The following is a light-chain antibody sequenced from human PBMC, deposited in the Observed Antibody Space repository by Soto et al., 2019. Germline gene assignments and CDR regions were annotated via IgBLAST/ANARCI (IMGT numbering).Light chain of an antibody. CDR3: QQYYNTPIT. CDR1: QSLLYSSNNKNY. V-gene: IGKV4-1*01. Sequence: DIVMTQSPDSLPVSLGERATINCKSSQSLLYSSNNKNYLAWYQQKPGQPPKLLIYWASTRESGVPDRFSGSGSGTDFTLTISSLQAKDVAVYYCQQYYNTPITFGQGTRLEIK. J-gene: IGKJ5*01. CDR2: WAS.